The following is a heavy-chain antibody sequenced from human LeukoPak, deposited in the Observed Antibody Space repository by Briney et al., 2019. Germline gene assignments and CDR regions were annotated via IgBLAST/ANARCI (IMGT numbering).Heavy chain of an antibody. Sequence: GGSLRLSXAASGFTFSSYAMSWVCQAPGKGLEWVSAISGSGGSTYYADSVKGRFTISRDNSKNTLYLQMNSLRAEDTAVYYCAKQGEDIVVVPAVTGGDYYYYYMDVWGKGTTVTVSS. V-gene: IGHV3-23*01. J-gene: IGHJ6*03. CDR3: AKQGEDIVVVPAVTGGDYYYYYMDV. CDR1: GFTFSSYA. D-gene: IGHD2-2*01. CDR2: ISGSGGST.